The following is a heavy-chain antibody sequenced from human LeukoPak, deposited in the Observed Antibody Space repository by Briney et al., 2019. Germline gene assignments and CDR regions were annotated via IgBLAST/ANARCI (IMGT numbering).Heavy chain of an antibody. V-gene: IGHV4-34*01. CDR3: ARQQLGEGLVY. CDR1: GGSFSGYY. D-gene: IGHD6-6*01. CDR2: IYYSGST. Sequence: SETLSLTCAVYGGSFSGYYWSWIRQPPGKGLEWIGSIYYSGSTYYNPSLKSRVTISVDTSKNQFSLKLSSVTAADTAVYYCARQQLGEGLVYWGQGTLVTVSS. J-gene: IGHJ4*02.